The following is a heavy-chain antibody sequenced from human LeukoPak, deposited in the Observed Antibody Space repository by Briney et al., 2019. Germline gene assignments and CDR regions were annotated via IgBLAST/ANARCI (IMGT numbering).Heavy chain of an antibody. V-gene: IGHV4-61*01. D-gene: IGHD3-22*01. J-gene: IGHJ2*01. CDR1: GGSVSSGRFY. CDR2: IYYSGST. CDR3: ARGTTYYYDSSRFDL. Sequence: SETLSLTCSVSGGSVSSGRFYWTWIRQPPGKGLEWIGYIYYSGSTNYNPSLKSRVTIPVDTSKNQFSLKLSSVTAADTAVYYCARGTTYYYDSSRFDLWGRGTLVTVSS.